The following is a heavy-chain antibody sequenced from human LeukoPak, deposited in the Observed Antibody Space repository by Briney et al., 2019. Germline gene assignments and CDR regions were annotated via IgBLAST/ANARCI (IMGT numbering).Heavy chain of an antibody. Sequence: SETLSLTCTVSGGSISSNDDYWVWIRQSPGKGLEWIGSIHQSGSAKHNPSLRSRVTISIDTSKNHFSLNLNSLTDADTALYYCARHDHSDFGDPNWFDPWGQGTLVTVSS. CDR3: ARHDHSDFGDPNWFDP. V-gene: IGHV4-39*01. CDR2: IHQSGSA. J-gene: IGHJ5*02. CDR1: GGSISSNDDY. D-gene: IGHD4-17*01.